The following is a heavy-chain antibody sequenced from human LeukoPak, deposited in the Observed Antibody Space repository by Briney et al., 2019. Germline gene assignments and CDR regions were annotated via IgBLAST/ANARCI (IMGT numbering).Heavy chain of an antibody. V-gene: IGHV4-34*01. Sequence: SETLSLTCAVYGESFSGYFWSWIRQPPGKGLEWIGEINHSGSTNYNPSLKSRVTISVDTSKNQFSLKLSSVTAADTAVYYCARGYVFDPWGQGTLVTVSS. CDR2: INHSGST. D-gene: IGHD3-10*02. J-gene: IGHJ5*02. CDR1: GESFSGYF. CDR3: ARGYVFDP.